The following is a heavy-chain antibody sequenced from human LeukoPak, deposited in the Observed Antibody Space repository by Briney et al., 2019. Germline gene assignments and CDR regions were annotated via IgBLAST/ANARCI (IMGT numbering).Heavy chain of an antibody. CDR3: ARDRSCSGGSCYTIAGYYYYMDV. D-gene: IGHD2-15*01. CDR1: GFTFSSYW. CDR2: INSDGSST. J-gene: IGHJ6*03. Sequence: PGGSLRLSCVASGFTFSSYWMHWVRQAPGKGLVWVSRINSDGSSTTYADSVKGRFTISRDNAKNSLYLQMNSLRAEDTAVYYCARDRSCSGGSCYTIAGYYYYMDVWGKGTTVTISS. V-gene: IGHV3-74*01.